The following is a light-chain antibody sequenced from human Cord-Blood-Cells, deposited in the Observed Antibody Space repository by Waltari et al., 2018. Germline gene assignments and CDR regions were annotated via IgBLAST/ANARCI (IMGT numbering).Light chain of an antibody. J-gene: IGLJ1*01. CDR1: RSDVGGYNY. Sequence: QSALTQPRSVSGSPGQSVTISCTATRSDVGGYNYVSWYQQYPGKAPKLMIYDVSKRPSGVPDRFSGSKSGNTASLTISGLQAEDEADYYCCSYAGSYTYVFGTGTKVTVL. V-gene: IGLV2-11*01. CDR2: DVS. CDR3: CSYAGSYTYV.